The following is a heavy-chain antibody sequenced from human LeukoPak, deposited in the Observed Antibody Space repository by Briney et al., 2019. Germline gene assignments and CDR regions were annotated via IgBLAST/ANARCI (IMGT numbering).Heavy chain of an antibody. Sequence: PSETLSLTCSVSGGSISSYYWSWIRQPAGKGLEWIGRTYSSGTITYNPSLQSRVTMSVDTSKNEFSLKMSSVTAADTAVYYCTRDSGTTGEVKFDPWGQGTLVAVSS. CDR3: TRDSGTTGEVKFDP. CDR1: GGSISSYY. J-gene: IGHJ5*02. D-gene: IGHD3-10*01. CDR2: TYSSGTI. V-gene: IGHV4-4*07.